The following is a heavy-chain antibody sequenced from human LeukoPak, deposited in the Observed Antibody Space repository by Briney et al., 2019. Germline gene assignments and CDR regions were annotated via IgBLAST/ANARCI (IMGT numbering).Heavy chain of an antibody. J-gene: IGHJ5*02. CDR3: ARAPVVPADNWFDP. D-gene: IGHD2-2*01. CDR1: GGSISSYY. CDR2: IYTSGST. V-gene: IGHV4-4*07. Sequence: SETLSLTRTVSGGSISSYYWSWIRQPAGKGLEWIGRIYTSGSTNYNPSLRSRVTMSVDTSKNQFSLKLSSVTAADTAVYYCARAPVVPADNWFDPWGQGTLVTVSS.